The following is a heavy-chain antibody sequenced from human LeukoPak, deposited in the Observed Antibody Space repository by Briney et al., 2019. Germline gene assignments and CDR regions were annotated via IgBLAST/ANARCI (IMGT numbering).Heavy chain of an antibody. V-gene: IGHV5-51*01. CDR3: ARLAFCTNAVCFSNYYYSMDV. CDR2: IYPDDSDT. J-gene: IGHJ6*03. D-gene: IGHD2-8*01. CDR1: GYTFTSYG. Sequence: ASVKVSCKASGYTFTSYGISWVRQMPGKGLEWVGIIYPDDSDTKYSPSFQGQVTISADKSTSTAYLQWSSLKGSDTAMYYCARLAFCTNAVCFSNYYYSMDVWGRGTTVTVSS.